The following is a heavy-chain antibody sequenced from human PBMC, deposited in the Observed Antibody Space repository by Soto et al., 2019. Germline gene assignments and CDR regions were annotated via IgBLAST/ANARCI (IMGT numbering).Heavy chain of an antibody. V-gene: IGHV3-11*06. Sequence: GGSLRLSCADSGFAFSDYYMNWIRPAPGRGLEWVSYNSSSSTYTNYAESVKGRFTISIDNAKNSLSLQMNSLIAEYSAVYYCARGVRLSSSSPEFDYWGHGTLVTFSS. CDR2: NSSSSTYT. J-gene: IGHJ4*01. CDR3: ARGVRLSSSSPEFDY. D-gene: IGHD6-6*01. CDR1: GFAFSDYY.